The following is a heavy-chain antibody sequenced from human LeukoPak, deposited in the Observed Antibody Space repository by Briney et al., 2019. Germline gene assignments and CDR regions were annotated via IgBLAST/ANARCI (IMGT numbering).Heavy chain of an antibody. J-gene: IGHJ4*02. D-gene: IGHD3-22*01. Sequence: GGSLRLSCAASGFTFYDYAMHWVRQAPGKGLEWVSGISWNRGSIGYADSVKGRFTISRDNAKNSLYLQMNRLRAEDTALYYCAKGSRYYYDNSGYYNFDYWGQGTLVTVSS. CDR1: GFTFYDYA. CDR3: AKGSRYYYDNSGYYNFDY. V-gene: IGHV3-9*01. CDR2: ISWNRGSI.